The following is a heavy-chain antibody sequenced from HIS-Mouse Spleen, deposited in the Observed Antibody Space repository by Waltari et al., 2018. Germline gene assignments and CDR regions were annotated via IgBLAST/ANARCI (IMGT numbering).Heavy chain of an antibody. CDR2: ISSSSSYI. CDR3: ASLYYDILTGYYRDY. Sequence: EVQLVESGGGLVKPGGSLRLSCAASGFTFSSYSMNWVRQAPGKGLEWVSSISSSSSYIYYADSVKGRFTISGDNAKNSLYLQMNSLRAEDTAVYYCASLYYDILTGYYRDYWGQGTLVTVSS. J-gene: IGHJ4*02. V-gene: IGHV3-21*01. CDR1: GFTFSSYS. D-gene: IGHD3-9*01.